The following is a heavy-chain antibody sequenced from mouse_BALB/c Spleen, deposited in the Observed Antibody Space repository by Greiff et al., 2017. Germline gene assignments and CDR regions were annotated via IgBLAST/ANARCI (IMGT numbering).Heavy chain of an antibody. D-gene: IGHD1-2*01. CDR2: IWSGGST. Sequence: VQLQQSGPGLVQPSQSLSITCTVSGFSLTSYGVHWVRQSPGKGLEWLGVIWSGGSTDYNAAFISRLSISKDNSKSQVFFKMNSLQADDTTIYYCARTFTTAPWFAYWGQGTLVTVSA. J-gene: IGHJ3*01. CDR3: ARTFTTAPWFAY. V-gene: IGHV2-4-1*01. CDR1: GFSLTSYG.